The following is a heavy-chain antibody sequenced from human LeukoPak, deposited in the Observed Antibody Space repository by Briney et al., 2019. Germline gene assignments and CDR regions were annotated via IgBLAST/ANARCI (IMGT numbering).Heavy chain of an antibody. CDR3: ARLLGDFEY. CDR2: INPKNGGT. D-gene: IGHD3-16*01. CDR1: GYTFTDYY. V-gene: IGHV1-2*06. Sequence: GASVKVSCKASGYTFTDYYMHWVRQAPGQGLEWMGRINPKNGGTSFAQKFQGRVTMTRDTSISTAYMELSRLRSDDTAVYYCARLLGDFEYWGQGTLVTVSS. J-gene: IGHJ4*02.